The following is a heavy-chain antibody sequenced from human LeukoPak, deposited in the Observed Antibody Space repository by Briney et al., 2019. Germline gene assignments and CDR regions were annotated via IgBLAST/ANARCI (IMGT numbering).Heavy chain of an antibody. D-gene: IGHD3-3*01. CDR3: ARDWSGDDY. V-gene: IGHV3-21*01. Sequence: GGSLRLSCAASGFTFSTYSMSWVRQAPGKGLEWVSSISSSSTYIYYVDSVKGRFTISRDDAKNSLYLQMNSLRADGTAVYYCARDWSGDDYWDQGTLVTVSS. J-gene: IGHJ4*02. CDR2: ISSSSTYI. CDR1: GFTFSTYS.